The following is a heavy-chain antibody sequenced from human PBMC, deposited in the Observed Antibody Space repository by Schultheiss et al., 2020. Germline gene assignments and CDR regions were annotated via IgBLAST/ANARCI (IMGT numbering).Heavy chain of an antibody. D-gene: IGHD2-2*01. V-gene: IGHV4-59*12. CDR3: ARGNPIPAATYPYGMDV. Sequence: SETLSLTCTVSGGSISSYYWSWIRQPPGKGLEWIGYIYYSGSTNYNPSLKSRVTISVDTSKNQFSLKLSSVTAADTAVYYCARGNPIPAATYPYGMDVWGQGTTVTVSS. J-gene: IGHJ6*02. CDR2: IYYSGST. CDR1: GGSISSYY.